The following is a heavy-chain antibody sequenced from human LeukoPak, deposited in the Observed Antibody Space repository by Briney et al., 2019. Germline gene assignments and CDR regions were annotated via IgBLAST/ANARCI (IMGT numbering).Heavy chain of an antibody. V-gene: IGHV3-64*01. CDR1: GFTFSSYA. CDR3: ARDQDSSSWSFYYGMDV. CDR2: ISSNGGST. J-gene: IGHJ6*02. D-gene: IGHD6-13*01. Sequence: GGSLRLSCAASGFTFSSYAMPWVRQAPGKGLEYVSAISSNGGSTYYANSVKGRLTTSRDNSKNTLYLQMGSLRAEDMAVYYCARDQDSSSWSFYYGMDVWGQGTTVTVSS.